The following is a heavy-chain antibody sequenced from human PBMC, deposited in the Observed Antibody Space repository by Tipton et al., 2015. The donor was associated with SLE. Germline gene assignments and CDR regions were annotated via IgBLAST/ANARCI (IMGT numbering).Heavy chain of an antibody. D-gene: IGHD5-24*01. V-gene: IGHV4-31*03. CDR2: IYYSGNA. CDR1: GGSINSGTYY. J-gene: IGHJ3*02. CDR3: ARDREMAGAFDI. Sequence: TLSLTCTVSGGSINSGTYYLTWIRQHPGKGLEWMGFIYYSGNAYYNPSLKSRITMSVDTSKSHFSLKLNSVTAADTAVYYCARDREMAGAFDIWGQGTMVTVSS.